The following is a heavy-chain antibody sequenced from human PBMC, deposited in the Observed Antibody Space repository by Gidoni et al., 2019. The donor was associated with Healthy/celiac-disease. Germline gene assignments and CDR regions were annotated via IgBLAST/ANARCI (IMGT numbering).Heavy chain of an antibody. Sequence: QLQLQESGPGLVKPSETLSLTCTVSGGSIRSRSSYWGWIRQPPGKGLEWIGGIYYRGSTYYNPSRKSRDTISVDTSKNQFSLELSSVTAADTAVYYCARLASAIVVVTAANYFDYWGQGTLVTVSS. CDR2: IYYRGST. CDR1: GGSIRSRSSY. D-gene: IGHD2-2*01. CDR3: ARLASAIVVVTAANYFDY. V-gene: IGHV4-39*01. J-gene: IGHJ4*02.